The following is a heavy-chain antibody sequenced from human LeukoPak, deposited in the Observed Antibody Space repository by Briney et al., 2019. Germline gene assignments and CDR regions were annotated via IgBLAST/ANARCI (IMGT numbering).Heavy chain of an antibody. CDR1: GGTFSSYA. V-gene: IGHV1-69*01. J-gene: IGHJ4*02. Sequence: ASVKVSCKASGGTFSSYAISWVRQAPGQGLEWMGGIIPIFGTANYAQKFQGRVTITADESTSTAYMELSSLRSEDTAVYYCARDLEAYYYGSGSYFAYWGQGTLVTVSP. CDR3: ARDLEAYYYGSGSYFAY. CDR2: IIPIFGTA. D-gene: IGHD3-10*01.